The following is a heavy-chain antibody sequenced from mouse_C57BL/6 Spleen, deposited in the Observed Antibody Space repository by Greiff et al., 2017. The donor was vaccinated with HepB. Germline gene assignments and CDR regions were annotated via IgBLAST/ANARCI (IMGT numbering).Heavy chain of an antibody. V-gene: IGHV5-12*01. D-gene: IGHD1-1*01. CDR1: GFTFSDYY. J-gene: IGHJ3*01. CDR2: ISNGGGST. Sequence: EVHLVESGGGLVQPGGSLKLSCAASGFTFSDYYMYWVRQTPEKRLEWVAYISNGGGSTYYPDTVKGRFTISRDNAKNTLYLQMSRLKSEDTAMYYCARRGYYGSSYGAWFAYWGQGTLVTVSA. CDR3: ARRGYYGSSYGAWFAY.